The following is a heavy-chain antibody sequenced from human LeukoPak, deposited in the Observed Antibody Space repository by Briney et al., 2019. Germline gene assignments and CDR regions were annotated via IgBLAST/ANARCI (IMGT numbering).Heavy chain of an antibody. CDR1: GGSISSHC. CDR2: IYYNEST. V-gene: IGHV4-59*08. Sequence: SETLSLTCTVSGGSISSHCWSWIRQPPGKGLEWIGYIYYNESTNYNPSLKSRVTISVDTSKNQFSLKLSSVTAADTAVYYCARQKYWGQGTLVTVSS. CDR3: ARQKY. J-gene: IGHJ4*02.